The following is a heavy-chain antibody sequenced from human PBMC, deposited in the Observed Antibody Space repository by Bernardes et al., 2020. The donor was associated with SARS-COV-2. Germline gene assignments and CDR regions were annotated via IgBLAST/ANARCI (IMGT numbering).Heavy chain of an antibody. CDR1: GFTFRSYA. D-gene: IGHD3-10*01. CDR2: VSGSGGST. V-gene: IGHV3-23*01. Sequence: GGSLRLSCTASGFTFRSYAMTWVRQAPGKGLEWVSAVSGSGGSTYYADSVRGRFTISRDNSQNTLYLQMNGLRAEDTAIYYCAKDPGRGRAITSFLFYYGMDVWGQGTTVTVSS. CDR3: AKDPGRGRAITSFLFYYGMDV. J-gene: IGHJ6*02.